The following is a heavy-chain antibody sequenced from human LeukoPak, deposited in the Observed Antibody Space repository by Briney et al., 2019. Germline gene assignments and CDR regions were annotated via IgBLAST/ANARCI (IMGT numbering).Heavy chain of an antibody. CDR3: ATGLPSSSWSLDAFDI. D-gene: IGHD6-13*01. CDR1: GYTLTELS. J-gene: IGHJ3*02. V-gene: IGHV1-24*01. CDR2: FDPEDGET. Sequence: GASVKVSCKVSGYTLTELSMHWVRQAPGKGLEWMGGFDPEDGETIYAQKFQGRVTMTEDTSTDTAYMELSSLRSEDTAVYYCATGLPSSSWSLDAFDIWGQGTTVTVS.